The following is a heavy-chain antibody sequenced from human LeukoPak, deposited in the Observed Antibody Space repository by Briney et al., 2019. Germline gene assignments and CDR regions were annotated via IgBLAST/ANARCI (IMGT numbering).Heavy chain of an antibody. CDR3: ARALGGIIAAAGFYYYYGMDV. CDR2: INPNSGGT. CDR1: GYTFTGYY. J-gene: IGHJ6*02. Sequence: ASVKVSCKASGYTFTGYYMHWARQAPGQGLEWMGWINPNSGGTNYAQKFQGRVTMTRDTSISTAYMELSRLRSDDTAVYYCARALGGIIAAAGFYYYYGMDVWGQGTTVSVCS. V-gene: IGHV1-2*02. D-gene: IGHD6-13*01.